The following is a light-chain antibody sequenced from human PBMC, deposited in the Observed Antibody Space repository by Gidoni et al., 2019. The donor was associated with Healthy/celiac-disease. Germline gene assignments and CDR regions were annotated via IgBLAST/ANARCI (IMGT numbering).Light chain of an antibody. J-gene: IGKJ3*01. V-gene: IGKV3-20*01. CDR1: QSVSSSY. CDR3: QQYGSSPLT. CDR2: GAS. Sequence: EIVLTQSPGTLSLSPGERATLSCRASQSVSSSYLAWYQQKPGQAPRLLIYGASSRATGIPDRFSGSGSGTDFTLTISRLEPEDCAVYYCQQYGSSPLTFGPXTKVDIK.